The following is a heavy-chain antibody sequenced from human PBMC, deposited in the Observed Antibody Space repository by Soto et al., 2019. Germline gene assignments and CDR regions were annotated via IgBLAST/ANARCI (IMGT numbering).Heavy chain of an antibody. CDR1: GFTFGDYA. CDR3: TRDRMVRGVYYYYGMDV. V-gene: IGHV3-49*03. D-gene: IGHD3-10*01. CDR2: IRSKAYGGTT. Sequence: GGSLRLSCTASGFTFGDYAMSWFRQAPGKGLEWVGFIRSKAYGGTTEYAASVKGRFTISRDDSKSIAYLQMNSLKTEDTAVYYCTRDRMVRGVYYYYGMDVWGQGTTVTVSS. J-gene: IGHJ6*02.